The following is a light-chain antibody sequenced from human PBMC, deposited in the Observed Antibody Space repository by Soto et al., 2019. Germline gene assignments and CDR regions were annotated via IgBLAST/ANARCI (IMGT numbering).Light chain of an antibody. CDR1: QSIATSQ. CDR2: GAS. J-gene: IGKJ1*01. Sequence: EIVLTQSPGTLSLSPGERATLFCRASQSIATSQLAWYQQKPGQAPRLLIGASTRATGIPDRFSDSGSGTDFTLTISRLQSEDFAVYYCQQYYKWPQWTIGQGTKVDIK. CDR3: QQYYKWPQWT. V-gene: IGKV3-20*01.